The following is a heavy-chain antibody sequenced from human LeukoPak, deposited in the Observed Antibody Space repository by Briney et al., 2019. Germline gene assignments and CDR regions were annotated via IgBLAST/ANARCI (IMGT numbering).Heavy chain of an antibody. CDR1: GFTFSAYS. CDR3: ARGMQWLLPHFFDY. CDR2: ISKRGRDI. V-gene: IGHV3-48*01. D-gene: IGHD3-22*01. Sequence: GGSLRLSCAASGFTFSAYSMNWVRQAPGKGLEWVSYISKRGRDIYYADSVKGRFTISRDNGKSSLYLQMNSLRAEDTAVYYCARGMQWLLPHFFDYRGKGTLVTVSS. J-gene: IGHJ4*02.